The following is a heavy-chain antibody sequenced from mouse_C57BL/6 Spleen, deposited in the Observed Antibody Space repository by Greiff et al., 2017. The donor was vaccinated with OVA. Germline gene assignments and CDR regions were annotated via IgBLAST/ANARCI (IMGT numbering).Heavy chain of an antibody. V-gene: IGHV1-15*01. CDR1: GYTFTDYE. Sequence: VQLQESGAELVGPGASVTLSCKASGYTFTDYEMHWVKQTPVHGLEWIGAIDPETGGTAYNQKFKGKAILTADKSSSTAYMELRSLTSEDSAVYYCTRRGYGSSYGYWGQGTTLTVSS. CDR3: TRRGYGSSYGY. CDR2: IDPETGGT. J-gene: IGHJ2*01. D-gene: IGHD1-1*01.